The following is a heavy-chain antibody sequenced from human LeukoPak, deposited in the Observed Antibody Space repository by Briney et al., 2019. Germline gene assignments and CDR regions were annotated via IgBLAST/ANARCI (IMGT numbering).Heavy chain of an antibody. CDR3: ARARYPVRARGDY. CDR1: GGSISSYY. J-gene: IGHJ4*02. V-gene: IGHV4-59*01. CDR2: IYYSGST. Sequence: SETLSLTCTVSGGSISSYYWSWLRQPPGKGLEWIGYIYYSGSTNYNPSLKSRVTISVDPSKNQFSLKLSSVTAADTAVYYCARARYPVRARGDYWGQGTLVTVSS. D-gene: IGHD3-10*01.